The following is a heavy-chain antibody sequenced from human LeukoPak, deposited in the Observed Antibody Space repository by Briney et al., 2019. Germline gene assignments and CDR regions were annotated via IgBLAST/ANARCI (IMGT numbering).Heavy chain of an antibody. D-gene: IGHD4/OR15-4a*01. V-gene: IGHV3-7*01. J-gene: IGHJ4*02. CDR3: ARDTLGEGEDANYAVYYFDY. Sequence: GGSLRLSCVASGFTADSYWMSWVRQAPGKGLEWVANIKQDGNEKYYMDSVKGRFTISRDNAKNSLDLQLNNLRAEDTAVYYCARDTLGEGEDANYAVYYFDYWGQGTPVTVSS. CDR2: IKQDGNEK. CDR1: GFTADSYW.